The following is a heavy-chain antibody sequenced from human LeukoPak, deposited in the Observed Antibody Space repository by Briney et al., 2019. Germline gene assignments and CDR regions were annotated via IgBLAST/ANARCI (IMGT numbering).Heavy chain of an antibody. V-gene: IGHV4-39*01. CDR2: ISYSGNT. J-gene: IGHJ5*02. CDR1: GGTITSSSYC. CDR3: ATTEWTLGELWKNWFDP. D-gene: IGHD3-16*01. Sequence: KSSETLSLTCTASGGTITSSSYCWDWIRQPPGKGLEWIVTISYSGNTYYNPSLKSRVTISVDTSKNQFSLNLNSVTAADTAVYYCATTEWTLGELWKNWFDPWGQATLVTVSS.